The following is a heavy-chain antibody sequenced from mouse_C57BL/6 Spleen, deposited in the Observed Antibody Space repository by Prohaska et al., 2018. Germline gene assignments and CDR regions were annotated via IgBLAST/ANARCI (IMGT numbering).Heavy chain of an antibody. J-gene: IGHJ4*01. CDR2: IDPSDSYT. D-gene: IGHD2-2*01. CDR1: GYTFTSYW. Sequence: QVQLQQPGAELVRPGTSVKLSCKASGYTFTSYWMHWVKQRPGQGLEWIGVIDPSDSYTNYNQKFKGKATLTVDTSSSTAYMQLSSLTSEDSAVYYCARVGVNYAMDYWGQGTSVTVSS. V-gene: IGHV1-59*01. CDR3: ARVGVNYAMDY.